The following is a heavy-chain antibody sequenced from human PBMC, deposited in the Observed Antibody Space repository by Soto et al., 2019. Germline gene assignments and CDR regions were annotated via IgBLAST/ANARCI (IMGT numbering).Heavy chain of an antibody. D-gene: IGHD3-16*01. V-gene: IGHV1-18*01. Sequence: ASLKVSCKASGYTFISYGISWVRQAPGQGLEWMGWISAYNGNTNYAQNLQGRVTMTTDTSTSTAYMELRSLRSDDTAVYYCARLWGVAASSWFDPWGQGTLVTVSS. CDR2: ISAYNGNT. CDR3: ARLWGVAASSWFDP. CDR1: GYTFISYG. J-gene: IGHJ5*02.